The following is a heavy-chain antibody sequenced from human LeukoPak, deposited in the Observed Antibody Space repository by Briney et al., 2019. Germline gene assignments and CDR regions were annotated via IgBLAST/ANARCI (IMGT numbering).Heavy chain of an antibody. CDR1: GFTVSRNY. Sequence: GGSLRPSFAASGFTVSRNYMSWVRQAPGKGREWVSVISSGGNTYYTDAVKGRFTISRDNSKNTLYLQMSSLGVEDTAVYYCARNDRGAFDIWGQGTMVTVSS. CDR3: ARNDRGAFDI. J-gene: IGHJ3*02. V-gene: IGHV3-53*01. D-gene: IGHD3-22*01. CDR2: ISSGGNT.